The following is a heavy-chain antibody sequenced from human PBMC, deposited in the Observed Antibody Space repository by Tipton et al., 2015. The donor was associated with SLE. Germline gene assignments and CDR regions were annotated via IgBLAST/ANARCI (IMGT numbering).Heavy chain of an antibody. D-gene: IGHD3-10*01. Sequence: TLSLTCAVYGGSFSGYYWSWIRQPPGKGLEWIGEINHSGSTNYNPSLKSRVTISIDTSKNQFSLKLNSVTAADTAVYYCARGGGGFEFGYYFDYWGQGTLVTFSS. J-gene: IGHJ4*02. CDR2: INHSGST. V-gene: IGHV4-34*01. CDR1: GGSFSGYY. CDR3: ARGGGGFEFGYYFDY.